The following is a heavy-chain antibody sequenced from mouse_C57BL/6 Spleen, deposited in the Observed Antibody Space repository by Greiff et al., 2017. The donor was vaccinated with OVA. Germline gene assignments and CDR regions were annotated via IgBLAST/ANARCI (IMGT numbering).Heavy chain of an antibody. V-gene: IGHV5-4*01. J-gene: IGHJ4*01. Sequence: DVQLVESGGGLVKPGGSLKLSCAASGFTFSSYAMSWVRQTPEKRLEWVATISDGGSYTYYPDNVKGRFTISRDNAKNNLYLQMSHLKSEDTAMYYCARVKLGRGAMDYWGQGTSVTVSS. CDR2: ISDGGSYT. CDR3: ARVKLGRGAMDY. CDR1: GFTFSSYA. D-gene: IGHD4-1*01.